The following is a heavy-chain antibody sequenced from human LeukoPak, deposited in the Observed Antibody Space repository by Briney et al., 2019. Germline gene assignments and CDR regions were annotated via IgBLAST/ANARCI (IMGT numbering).Heavy chain of an antibody. CDR3: ARDRPPEYFEPSYHYYGLDV. CDR1: GYSFACYH. V-gene: IGHV1-2*02. Sequence: ASVKVSFKASGYSFACYHMHWVRQAPGQGREWMGWINPSNGVTNFAQNFQGRVTMTTDTSVTTAYMELNSLTSDDTAVYYCARDRPPEYFEPSYHYYGLDVWGQGTTVTVSS. D-gene: IGHD3-9*01. J-gene: IGHJ6*02. CDR2: INPSNGVT.